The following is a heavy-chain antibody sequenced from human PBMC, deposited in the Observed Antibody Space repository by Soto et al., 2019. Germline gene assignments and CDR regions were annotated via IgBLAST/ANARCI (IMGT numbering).Heavy chain of an antibody. J-gene: IGHJ5*02. V-gene: IGHV4-59*01. CDR3: ARNQNWFDP. CDR1: GGSIGGYY. CDR2: IYYSGST. Sequence: SETLSLTCTVSGGSIGGYYWSWIRQPPGKGLEWIGYIYYSGSTNYNPSLKSRVTISVDTSKNQFSLKLSSVTAADTAVYYCARNQNWFDPWGQGTLVTVSS. D-gene: IGHD2-2*01.